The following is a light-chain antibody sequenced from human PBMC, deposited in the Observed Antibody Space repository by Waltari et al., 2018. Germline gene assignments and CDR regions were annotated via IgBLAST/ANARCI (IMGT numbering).Light chain of an antibody. J-gene: IGLJ2*01. CDR3: ATWDDRLTGVL. CDR1: NTKFGSNT. CDR2: SND. Sequence: SVVPQPPSPSGTPGQKVTFPCSGSNTKFGSNTVNWYQQVPGAAPKLLIYSNDQRPSGVPDRFSGSKSGTSASLAISGLQSEDEADYYCATWDDRLTGVLFGGGTKVTVL. V-gene: IGLV1-44*01.